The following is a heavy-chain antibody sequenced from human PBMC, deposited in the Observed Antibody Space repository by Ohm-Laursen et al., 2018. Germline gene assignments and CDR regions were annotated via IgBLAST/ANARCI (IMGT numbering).Heavy chain of an antibody. J-gene: IGHJ4*02. D-gene: IGHD1-7*01. Sequence: GASVKVSCKASGYTFASSGTTWVRQAPGQGLEWMGWISAYNGNTKYAQKLQGRLTMTTDTSTSTAYMDLRSLGSDDTAVYYCARGDDWNYAFGFWGQGTLVTVSS. CDR2: ISAYNGNT. V-gene: IGHV1-18*01. CDR3: ARGDDWNYAFGF. CDR1: GYTFASSG.